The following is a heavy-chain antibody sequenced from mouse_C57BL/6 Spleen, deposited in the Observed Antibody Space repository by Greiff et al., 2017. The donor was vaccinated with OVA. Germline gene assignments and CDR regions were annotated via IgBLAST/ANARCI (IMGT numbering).Heavy chain of an antibody. D-gene: IGHD1-1*01. CDR1: GYTFTDYN. CDR3: AIPYYYGSSSFAY. CDR2: INPNNGGT. V-gene: IGHV1-18*01. J-gene: IGHJ3*01. Sequence: EVKLQESGPELVKPGASVKIPCKASGYTFTDYNMDWVKQSHGKSLEWIGDINPNNGGTIYNQKFKGKATLTVDKSSSTAYMELRSLTSEDTAVYYCAIPYYYGSSSFAYWGQGTLVTVSA.